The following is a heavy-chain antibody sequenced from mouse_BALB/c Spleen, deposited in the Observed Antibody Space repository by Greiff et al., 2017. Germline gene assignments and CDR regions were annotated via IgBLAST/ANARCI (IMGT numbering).Heavy chain of an antibody. D-gene: IGHD1-2*01. CDR2: IWTGGGT. J-gene: IGHJ3*01. Sequence: QVQLKQSGPGLVAPSQSLSITCTVSGFSLTSYDISWIRQPPGKGLEWLGVIWTGGGTNYNSAFMSRLSISKDNSKSQVFLKMNSLQTDDTAIYYCVRDLTTATWAYWGQGTLVTVSA. V-gene: IGHV2-9-2*01. CDR1: GFSLTSYD. CDR3: VRDLTTATWAY.